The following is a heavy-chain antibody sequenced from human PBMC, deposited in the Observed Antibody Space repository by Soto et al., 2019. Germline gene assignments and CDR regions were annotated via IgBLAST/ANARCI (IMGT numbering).Heavy chain of an antibody. J-gene: IGHJ6*02. CDR2: IIPIFGTA. Sequence: SVKVSCKASGGTFSSYAISWVRQAPGQGLEWMGGIIPIFGTANYAQKFQGRVTITADESTSTAYMELSSLRSEDTAVYYCARRSAAAGVDYYYGMDVWGQGTTVTVSS. D-gene: IGHD6-13*01. CDR1: GGTFSSYA. V-gene: IGHV1-69*13. CDR3: ARRSAAAGVDYYYGMDV.